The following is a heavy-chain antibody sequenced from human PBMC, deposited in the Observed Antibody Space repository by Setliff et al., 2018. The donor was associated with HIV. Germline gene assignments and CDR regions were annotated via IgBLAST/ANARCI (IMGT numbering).Heavy chain of an antibody. J-gene: IGHJ3*02. V-gene: IGHV1-2*02. D-gene: IGHD3-22*01. CDR1: GYTFTGYY. CDR3: ARVNPFLYYYDTSGHSGAFDI. CDR2: INSNSGGT. Sequence: ASVMVSCKASGYTFTGYYINWMRQAPGQGLEWMGWINSNSGGTNYAQRFQGRVTVTRDTSISTAYMELSRLRSDDTAVYYCARVNPFLYYYDTSGHSGAFDIWGQGTVVTVSS.